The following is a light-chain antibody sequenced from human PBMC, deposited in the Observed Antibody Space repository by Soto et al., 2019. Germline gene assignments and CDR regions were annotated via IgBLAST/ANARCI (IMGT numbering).Light chain of an antibody. CDR3: QQYGDSVYT. CDR1: QIIYNNY. J-gene: IGKJ2*01. Sequence: ELVLTQSPGTLSLSPGERATLSCRASQIIYNNYLAWYQQKPGQAPRRLIYGASSRAMGTPDRFSGSGSGTDFALTISRLEPEDFVVYYCQQYGDSVYTIGQGTNLEIK. CDR2: GAS. V-gene: IGKV3-20*01.